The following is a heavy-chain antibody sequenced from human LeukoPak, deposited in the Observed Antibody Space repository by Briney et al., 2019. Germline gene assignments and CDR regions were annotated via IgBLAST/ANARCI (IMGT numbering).Heavy chain of an antibody. V-gene: IGHV4-4*09. CDR3: ARGYEMGYYYYYMDV. CDR2: IYTSGST. J-gene: IGHJ6*03. Sequence: PSETLSLTCTVSGGSISSHYWSWIRQPPGKGLEWIGYIYTSGSTNYNPSLKSRVTISVDTSKNQFSLKLSSVTAADTAVYYCARGYEMGYYYYYMDVWGKGTTVTVSS. CDR1: GGSISSHY. D-gene: IGHD5-24*01.